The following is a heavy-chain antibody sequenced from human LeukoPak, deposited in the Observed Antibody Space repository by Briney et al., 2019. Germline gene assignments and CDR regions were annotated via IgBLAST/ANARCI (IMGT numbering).Heavy chain of an antibody. J-gene: IGHJ6*02. CDR1: GGSISSYY. Sequence: KPSETLSLTCTVSGGSISSYYWSWIRQPPGKGLEWIGYIYYSGSTNYNPSLKSRVTISVATSKNQFSLKLSSVTAADTAVYYCARDTLTMVRGVMRYYYGMDVWGQGTTVTVSS. CDR2: IYYSGST. CDR3: ARDTLTMVRGVMRYYYGMDV. D-gene: IGHD3-10*01. V-gene: IGHV4-59*01.